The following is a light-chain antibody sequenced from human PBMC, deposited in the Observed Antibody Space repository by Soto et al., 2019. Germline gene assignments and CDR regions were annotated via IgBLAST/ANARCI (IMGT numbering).Light chain of an antibody. J-gene: IGKJ4*01. CDR2: GAS. V-gene: IGKV3-20*01. CDR3: QQYGSSPPLT. CDR1: QSVSSSY. Sequence: EFVLTQSPGTLSLSPGERATLSCRASQSVSSSYLAWYQQKPGQAPRILIYGASTRATGIPDRFSGSGSGTDLPLTISRLEPEDFALYYCQQYGSSPPLTFGGGTKVEIK.